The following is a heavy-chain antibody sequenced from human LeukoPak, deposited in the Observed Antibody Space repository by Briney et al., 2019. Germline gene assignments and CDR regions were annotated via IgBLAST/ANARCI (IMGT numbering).Heavy chain of an antibody. CDR1: GGSFSGYY. J-gene: IGHJ4*02. CDR3: ARETGSYDYVWGSYRFPYYFDY. D-gene: IGHD3-16*02. Sequence: SETLSLTCAVYGGSFSGYYWSWIRQPPGKGLEWIGEINHSGSTNYNPSLKSRVTIPVDTSKNQFSLKLSSVTAADTAVYYCARETGSYDYVWGSYRFPYYFDYWGQGTLVTVSS. V-gene: IGHV4-34*01. CDR2: INHSGST.